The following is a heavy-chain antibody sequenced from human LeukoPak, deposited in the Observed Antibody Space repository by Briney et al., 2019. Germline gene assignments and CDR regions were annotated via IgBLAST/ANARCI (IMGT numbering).Heavy chain of an antibody. J-gene: IGHJ6*03. D-gene: IGHD3-10*01. CDR1: GYTFTSYD. CDR3: ASGSGSYRTPYYYMDV. CDR2: MNPNSGNT. V-gene: IGHV1-8*03. Sequence: ASVKVSCKASGYTFTSYDINWVRQATGQGLELMGWMNPNSGNTGYAQKFQGRVTITTNTSTSTAYMELSGLRSEDTAVYYCASGSGSYRTPYYYMDVWGTGTTVTVSS.